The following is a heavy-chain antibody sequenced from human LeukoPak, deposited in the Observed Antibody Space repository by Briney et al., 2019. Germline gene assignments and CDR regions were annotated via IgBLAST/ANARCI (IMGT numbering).Heavy chain of an antibody. CDR2: VSNNGGLS. CDR3: AKGHFTNNWSDGLDI. V-gene: IGHV3-23*01. J-gene: IGHJ3*02. D-gene: IGHD1-20*01. CDR1: GFTFNNYA. Sequence: PGGSLRLSCAASGFTFNNYAMTWVRQAPGKGLEWVSAVSNNGGLSYYANSVKGRFTVSRDNSQNTLYLQMTSLRAEDTAIYYCAKGHFTNNWSDGLDIWGQGTMVTVSS.